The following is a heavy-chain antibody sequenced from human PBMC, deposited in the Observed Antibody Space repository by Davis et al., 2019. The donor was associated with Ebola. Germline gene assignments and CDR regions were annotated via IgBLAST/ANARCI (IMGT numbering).Heavy chain of an antibody. V-gene: IGHV4-34*01. CDR1: GGSFSGYY. CDR2: INHSGST. J-gene: IGHJ5*02. CDR3: AGQASGNWFDP. Sequence: PSETLSLTCAVYGGSFSGYYWSWIRQPPGKGLEWIGEINHSGSTNYNPSLKSRVTMSVDTSKNQFSLKLSSVTAADTAVYYCAGQASGNWFDPWGQGTLVTVSS. D-gene: IGHD6-25*01.